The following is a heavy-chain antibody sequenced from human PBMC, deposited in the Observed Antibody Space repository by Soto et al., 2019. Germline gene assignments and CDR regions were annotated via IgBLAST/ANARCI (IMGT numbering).Heavy chain of an antibody. J-gene: IGHJ4*02. CDR1: GYSFTSYW. CDR2: IYPGDSDT. Sequence: PGESLKISCKGSGYSFTSYWIGWVRQMPGKGLEWMGIIYPGDSDTRYSPSFQGQVTISADKSISTAYLQWSSLKASDTAMYYYARVLFDPWPARGPTFDYWGQGTLVTAPQ. V-gene: IGHV5-51*01. D-gene: IGHD3-9*01. CDR3: ARVLFDPWPARGPTFDY.